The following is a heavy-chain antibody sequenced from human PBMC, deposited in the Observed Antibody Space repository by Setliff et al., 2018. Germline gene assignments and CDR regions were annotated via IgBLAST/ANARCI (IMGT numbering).Heavy chain of an antibody. Sequence: LRLSCAASGFTFSSYTMDWVRQAPGKGLEWISYISSNSSTIYYADSMKGRFTISRDNARNSLYLQMNSLRAEDTAVYYCVRGLYYSGQWLVFVPWGQGTLVTVSS. J-gene: IGHJ5*02. CDR2: ISSNSSTI. CDR1: GFTFSSYT. V-gene: IGHV3-48*01. CDR3: VRGLYYSGQWLVFVP. D-gene: IGHD6-19*01.